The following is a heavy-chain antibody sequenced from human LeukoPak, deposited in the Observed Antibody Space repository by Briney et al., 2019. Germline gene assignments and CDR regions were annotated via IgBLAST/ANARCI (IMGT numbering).Heavy chain of an antibody. CDR2: IYYSGST. V-gene: IGHV4-59*12. CDR1: GGSISSYY. Sequence: PSETLSLTCTVSGGSISSYYWSWIRQPPGKGLEWIGYIYYSGSTNYNPSLKSRVTISVDTSKNQFSLKLSSVTAADTAVYYCARGRFSAYYYDSSGYSQFDYWGQGTLVTVS. D-gene: IGHD3-22*01. J-gene: IGHJ4*02. CDR3: ARGRFSAYYYDSSGYSQFDY.